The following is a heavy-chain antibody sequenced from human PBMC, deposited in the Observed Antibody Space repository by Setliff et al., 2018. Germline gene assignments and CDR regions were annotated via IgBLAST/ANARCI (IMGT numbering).Heavy chain of an antibody. J-gene: IGHJ4*01. CDR3: ARSFSRSGKFLLDY. D-gene: IGHD1-26*01. V-gene: IGHV4-34*12. Sequence: SETLSLTCAVYGGSLSGYNWSWIRQPPGKRLEWIGEIIHSGSTNYNPSLKSRVTISMDTSKNQFSLKVPSVTAADTAVYSCARSFSRSGKFLLDYWGHGALVTVSS. CDR1: GGSLSGYN. CDR2: IIHSGST.